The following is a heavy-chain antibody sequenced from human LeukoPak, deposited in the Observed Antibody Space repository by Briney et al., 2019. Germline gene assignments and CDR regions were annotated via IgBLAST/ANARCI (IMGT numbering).Heavy chain of an antibody. CDR1: EFTFSSYA. J-gene: IGHJ4*02. CDR2: ISDSGGST. Sequence: GGSLRLSCAASEFTFSSYAMSWVRQAPGKGLEWVSAISDSGGSTYYADSVKGRFTVSRDNSKNTMYLQMNSLRAEDTAVYYGAKDRRACSSSSCYYRFDYWGQGTLVTVSS. V-gene: IGHV3-23*01. CDR3: AKDRRACSSSSCYYRFDY. D-gene: IGHD2-2*01.